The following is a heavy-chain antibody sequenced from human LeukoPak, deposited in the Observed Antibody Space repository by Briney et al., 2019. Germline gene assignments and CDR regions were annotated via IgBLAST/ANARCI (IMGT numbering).Heavy chain of an antibody. Sequence: ASVKVSCKASGYTFTSYGISWVRQAPGQGLEWMGWISAYNGSTNYAQKLQGRVTMTTDTSTSTAYMELRSLRSDDTAVYYCARGIDYYDSRIKGGFFDYWGQGTLVTVSS. D-gene: IGHD3-22*01. V-gene: IGHV1-18*01. CDR2: ISAYNGST. CDR1: GYTFTSYG. J-gene: IGHJ4*02. CDR3: ARGIDYYDSRIKGGFFDY.